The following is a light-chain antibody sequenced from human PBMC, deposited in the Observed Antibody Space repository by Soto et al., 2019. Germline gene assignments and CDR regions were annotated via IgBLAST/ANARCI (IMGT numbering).Light chain of an antibody. J-gene: IGKJ4*01. V-gene: IGKV3D-15*01. Sequence: EIVMTESPGTLSVPPGERAPLSCGASQSVRNNLAWYQQKPGQAPRLLIYGASTRATGIPARLSGSGSGTEFTLSISSLQSEDFAVYYCQQYHNWVTFGGGTKVDIK. CDR2: GAS. CDR3: QQYHNWVT. CDR1: QSVRNN.